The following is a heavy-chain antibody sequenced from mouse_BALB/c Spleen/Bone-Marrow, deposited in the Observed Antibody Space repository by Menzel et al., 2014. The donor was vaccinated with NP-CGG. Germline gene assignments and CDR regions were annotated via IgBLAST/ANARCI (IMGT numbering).Heavy chain of an antibody. CDR3: ARWYEGY. V-gene: IGHV1S81*02. CDR1: GYTFTSYW. D-gene: IGHD2-14*01. J-gene: IGHJ2*01. Sequence: VQLQQSGAELVKPGASVKLSCKASGYTFTSYWMHWVKQRPGQGLEWIGEINPSNGRTNYNEKFKSKATLTVDKSSSTAYVQLSSLTSEDSAVYYCARWYEGYWGQGTTLTVSS. CDR2: INPSNGRT.